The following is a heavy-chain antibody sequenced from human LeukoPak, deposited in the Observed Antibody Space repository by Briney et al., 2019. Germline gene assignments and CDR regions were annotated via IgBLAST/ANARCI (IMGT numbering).Heavy chain of an antibody. CDR1: GGSISGFH. J-gene: IGHJ4*02. V-gene: IGHV4-59*08. Sequence: SETLSLTCTVSGGSISGFHWSWIRQPPGKGLEWIGYIHYSGSSDYHPSLKSRVTISVDTSKNQFSLKLSSVTAADTAVYYCTRHLDYYGSGSYEYWGQGTLVTVSS. D-gene: IGHD3-10*01. CDR2: IHYSGSS. CDR3: TRHLDYYGSGSYEY.